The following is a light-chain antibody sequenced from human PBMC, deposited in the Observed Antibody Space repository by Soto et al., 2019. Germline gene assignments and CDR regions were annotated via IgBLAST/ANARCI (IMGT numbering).Light chain of an antibody. V-gene: IGLV2-14*03. CDR2: DVN. Sequence: QSALTQPASVSGSPGQSITISCTGTSSDICAYNFVSWYQQHPGKAPKLMLYDVNIRPSGVSNRFSGSKSGNTASLTISGLQADEEADYYCTSWTTSTTMIFGGGTKLTVL. CDR1: SSDICAYNF. J-gene: IGLJ2*01. CDR3: TSWTTSTTMI.